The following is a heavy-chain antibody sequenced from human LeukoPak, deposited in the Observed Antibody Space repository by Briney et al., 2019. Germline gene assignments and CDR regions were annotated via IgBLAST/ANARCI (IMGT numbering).Heavy chain of an antibody. D-gene: IGHD6-25*01. CDR3: ARDTTGYSSDLDY. CDR1: GGTFSSYA. J-gene: IGHJ4*02. Sequence: SVKVSCKASGGTFSSYAISWVRQAPGQGLEWMGGIIPIFGTANYAQKFQGRVTITADESTSTAYMELSSLRSEDTAVYYCARDTTGYSSDLDYWGQGTLVTVSS. V-gene: IGHV1-69*13. CDR2: IIPIFGTA.